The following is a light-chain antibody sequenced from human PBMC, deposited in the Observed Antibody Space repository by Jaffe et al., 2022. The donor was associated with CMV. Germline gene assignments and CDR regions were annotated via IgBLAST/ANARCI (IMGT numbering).Light chain of an antibody. Sequence: EIVMTQSPATLSVSPGERATLSCRASQSISSNLAWYQQKPGQAPRLLIYGASTRASDIPARFSGSGSVTEFTLTISSLQSEDFAVYYCQQYYDWPPITFGGGTKVEIK. CDR1: QSISSN. CDR3: QQYYDWPPIT. CDR2: GAS. V-gene: IGKV3-15*01. J-gene: IGKJ4*01.